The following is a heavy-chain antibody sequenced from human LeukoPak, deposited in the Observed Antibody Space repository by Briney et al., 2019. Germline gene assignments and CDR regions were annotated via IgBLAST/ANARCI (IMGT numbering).Heavy chain of an antibody. CDR2: IYYSGST. CDR1: GGSISSYY. Sequence: SETLSLTCTVSGGSISSYYWSWIRQPPGKGLEWIGYIYYSGSTNYNPSLKSRVTISVDTSKNQFSLKLSSVTAADTAVYYCAKFSEPKVWFGESVYFDYWGQGTLVTVSS. D-gene: IGHD3-10*01. J-gene: IGHJ4*02. CDR3: AKFSEPKVWFGESVYFDY. V-gene: IGHV4-59*01.